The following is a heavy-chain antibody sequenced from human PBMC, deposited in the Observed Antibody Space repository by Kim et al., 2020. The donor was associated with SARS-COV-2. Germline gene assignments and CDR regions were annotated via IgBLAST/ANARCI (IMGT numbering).Heavy chain of an antibody. J-gene: IGHJ3*02. D-gene: IGHD3-22*01. V-gene: IGHV4-30-4*01. CDR2: IYYSGST. CDR3: ARDLPYDSSGYYEIDDAFDI. CDR1: GGSISSGDYY. Sequence: SETLSLTCTVSGGSISSGDYYWSWIRQPPGKGLEWIGYIYYSGSTYYNPSLKSRVTISVDTSKNQFSLKLSSVTAADTAVYYCARDLPYDSSGYYEIDDAFDIWGQGTMVTVSS.